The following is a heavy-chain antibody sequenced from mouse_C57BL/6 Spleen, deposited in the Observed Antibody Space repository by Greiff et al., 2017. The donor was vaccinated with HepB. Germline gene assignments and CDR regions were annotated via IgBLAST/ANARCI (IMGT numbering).Heavy chain of an antibody. J-gene: IGHJ1*03. CDR1: GFTFSSYG. CDR2: ISSGGSYT. Sequence: EVQLVESGGDLVKPGGSLKLSCAASGFTFSSYGMSWVRQTPDKRLEWVATISSGGSYTYYPDSVKGRFTISRDNAKNTLYLQMSSLKSEDTAMYYCARHSYDYGGNWYFDVWGTGTTVTVSS. D-gene: IGHD2-4*01. CDR3: ARHSYDYGGNWYFDV. V-gene: IGHV5-6*01.